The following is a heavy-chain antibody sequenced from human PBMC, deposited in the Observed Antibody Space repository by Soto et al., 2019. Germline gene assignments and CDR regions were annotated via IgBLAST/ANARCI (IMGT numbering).Heavy chain of an antibody. V-gene: IGHV3-21*01. D-gene: IGHD3-22*01. CDR2: ISSSSSYI. Sequence: GGALRLSCAAPGFTFSSYRMNLVRHAPGKGLEWVSSISSSSSYIYYADSVKGRFTISRDNAKNSLYLQMNSLRAEDTAVYYCARDYYDSSGYYPRPFAYWGQGTLVTVSS. CDR1: GFTFSSYR. CDR3: ARDYYDSSGYYPRPFAY. J-gene: IGHJ4*02.